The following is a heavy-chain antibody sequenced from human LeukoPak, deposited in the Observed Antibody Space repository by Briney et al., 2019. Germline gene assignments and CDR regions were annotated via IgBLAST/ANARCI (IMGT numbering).Heavy chain of an antibody. CDR3: AKTERAGSPTNHFDY. J-gene: IGHJ4*02. Sequence: GGSLRLSCAVSGFTVSSNYMSWVRQAPGTGLEWVSVIYSGGSTDYADSVKGRFTISRDNSKNTLYLLMNSLIPEDTAVYYCAKTERAGSPTNHFDYWGQGTLVTVSS. D-gene: IGHD6-19*01. CDR2: IYSGGST. V-gene: IGHV3-66*01. CDR1: GFTVSSNY.